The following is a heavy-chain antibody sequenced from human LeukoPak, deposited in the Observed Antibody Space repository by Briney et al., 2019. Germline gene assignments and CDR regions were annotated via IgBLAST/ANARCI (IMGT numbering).Heavy chain of an antibody. J-gene: IGHJ6*03. V-gene: IGHV3-48*01. CDR3: ARAPLIPGDIVAYYYYMDV. Sequence: AGGSLRLSCAASGFTFSSCSMNWVRQAPGKGLEWVSYISSSSTIYYADSVKGRFTISRDNAKNSLYLQMNSLRAEDTAVYYCARAPLIPGDIVAYYYYMDVWGKGTTVTVSS. D-gene: IGHD2-21*01. CDR2: ISSSSTI. CDR1: GFTFSSCS.